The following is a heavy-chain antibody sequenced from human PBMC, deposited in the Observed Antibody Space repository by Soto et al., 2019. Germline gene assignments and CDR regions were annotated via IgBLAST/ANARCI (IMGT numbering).Heavy chain of an antibody. CDR1: GFTFSSYA. J-gene: IGHJ4*02. D-gene: IGHD3-3*01. Sequence: GGSLRLSCAASGFTFSSYAMSWVRQAPGKGLEWVSAISGSGGSTYYADSVKGRFTISRDNSKNTLYLQMNSLRAEDTAVYYCAKQGTIFGVVTLYYFDYWGQGTLVTVSS. V-gene: IGHV3-23*01. CDR3: AKQGTIFGVVTLYYFDY. CDR2: ISGSGGST.